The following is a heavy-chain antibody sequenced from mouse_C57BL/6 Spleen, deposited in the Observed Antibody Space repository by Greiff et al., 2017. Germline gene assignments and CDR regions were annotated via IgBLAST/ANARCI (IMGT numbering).Heavy chain of an antibody. J-gene: IGHJ4*01. V-gene: IGHV1-82*01. CDR2: IYPGDGDT. CDR3: AKNFFYAMDY. CDR1: GYAFSSSW. Sequence: VQLQQSGPELVKPGASVKISCKASGYAFSSSWMNWVKQRPGKGLEWIGRIYPGDGDTTYNGKFKGKATLTADKSSSTAYMQLSSLTSEDSAVYFCAKNFFYAMDYWGQGTSVTVSS.